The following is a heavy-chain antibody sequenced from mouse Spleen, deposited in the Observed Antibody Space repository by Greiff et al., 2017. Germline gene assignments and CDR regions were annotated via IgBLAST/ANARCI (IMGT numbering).Heavy chain of an antibody. CDR3: ARGFYYFDY. CDR1: GFTFSSYA. J-gene: IGHJ2*01. V-gene: IGHV5-9-3*01. CDR2: ISSGGGNT. Sequence: EVQVVESGGGLVKLGGSLKLSCAASGFTFSSYAMSWVRQTPEKRLEWVATISSGGGNTYYPDSVKGRFTISRDNAKNTLYLQMSSLKSEDTAMYYCARGFYYFDYWGQGTTLTVSS.